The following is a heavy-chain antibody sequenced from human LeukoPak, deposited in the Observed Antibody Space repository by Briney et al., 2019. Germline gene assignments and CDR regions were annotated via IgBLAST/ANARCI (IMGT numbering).Heavy chain of an antibody. CDR2: IIPSLDVA. Sequence: ASVKVSCKASGDTFIPYTFSWVRQAPGQGLEWIGRIIPSLDVANYAQKFQGRVTISVDRDTATTYMEVTSLRSEDTAIYYCARDHCSPGTCLGGHWGQGTLVTVSS. CDR3: ARDHCSPGTCLGGH. CDR1: GDTFIPYT. J-gene: IGHJ4*02. V-gene: IGHV1-69*04. D-gene: IGHD2-15*01.